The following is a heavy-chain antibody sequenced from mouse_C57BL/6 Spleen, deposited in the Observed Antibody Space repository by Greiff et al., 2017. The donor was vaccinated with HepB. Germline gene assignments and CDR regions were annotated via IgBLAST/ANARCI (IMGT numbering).Heavy chain of an antibody. CDR1: GYTFTDYY. CDR2: INPNNGGT. Sequence: VQLQQSGPELVKPGASVKISCKASGYTFTDYYMNWVKQSHGKSLEWIGDINPNNGGTSYNQKFKGKATLTVDKSSSTAYMELRSLTSEDSAVYYCARPPYYYGSSPWFAYWGQGTLVTVSA. CDR3: ARPPYYYGSSPWFAY. V-gene: IGHV1-26*01. D-gene: IGHD1-1*01. J-gene: IGHJ3*01.